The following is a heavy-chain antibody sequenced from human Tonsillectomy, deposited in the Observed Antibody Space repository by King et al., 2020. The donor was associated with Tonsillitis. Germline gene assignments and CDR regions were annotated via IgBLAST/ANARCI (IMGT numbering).Heavy chain of an antibody. D-gene: IGHD1-26*01. J-gene: IGHJ4*02. CDR2: VYSSVRA. CDR3: ARDHSGSYLDYFDS. CDR1: RGSISNYY. Sequence: VQLQESGPGLVKASETLSLTCIVSRGSISNYYWIWILRPPGEVIECIGYVYSSVRANYNTSLKSRVTISVDTSKNQFSLKLTSVTAADTAVYYCARDHSGSYLDYFDSWGQGTLVTVSS. V-gene: IGHV4-59*01.